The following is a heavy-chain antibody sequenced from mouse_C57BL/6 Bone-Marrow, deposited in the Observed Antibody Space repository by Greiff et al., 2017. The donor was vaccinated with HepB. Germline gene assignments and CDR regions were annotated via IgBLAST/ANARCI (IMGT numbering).Heavy chain of an antibody. V-gene: IGHV5-17*01. D-gene: IGHD1-1*01. CDR2: ISSGSSTI. Sequence: EVQVVESGGGLVKPGGSLKLSCAASGFTFSDYGMHWVRQAPEKGLEWVAYISSGSSTIYYADTVKGRFTISRDNAKNTLFLQMTSLRSEDTAMYYCAILLYYYGSSSLDYWGLGTTLTVSS. J-gene: IGHJ2*01. CDR3: AILLYYYGSSSLDY. CDR1: GFTFSDYG.